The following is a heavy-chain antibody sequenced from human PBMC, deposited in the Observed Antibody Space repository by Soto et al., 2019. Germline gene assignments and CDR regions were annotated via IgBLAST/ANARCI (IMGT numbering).Heavy chain of an antibody. V-gene: IGHV4-31*03. CDR3: ASGDSSRWYYFDY. D-gene: IGHD6-13*01. CDR1: GGSITTSGYY. J-gene: IGHJ4*02. CDR2: IYYSGTT. Sequence: PSETLSLTCTVSGGSITTSGYYWSWVRQHPGKGLEWIGYIYYSGTTYYNPSLKSRVAISVDTSENQFSLKLSSVTAADTAVYFCASGDSSRWYYFDYWGQGTMATVSS.